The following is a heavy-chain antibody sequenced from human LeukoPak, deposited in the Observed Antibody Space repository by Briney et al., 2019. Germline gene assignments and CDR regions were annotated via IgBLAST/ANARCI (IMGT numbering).Heavy chain of an antibody. D-gene: IGHD3-3*02. J-gene: IGHJ4*02. CDR1: GDSVRSYG. V-gene: IGHV1-18*01. CDR2: ISDYDGNT. Sequence: ASVKVSCKASGDSVRSYGITWVRQAPGQGLEWMGWISDYDGNTNYAQSVQGRVSMTTDTSTSTAYMELRSLRSDDTAVYYCARVGFLEWLTEDYWGQGTLVAVSS. CDR3: ARVGFLEWLTEDY.